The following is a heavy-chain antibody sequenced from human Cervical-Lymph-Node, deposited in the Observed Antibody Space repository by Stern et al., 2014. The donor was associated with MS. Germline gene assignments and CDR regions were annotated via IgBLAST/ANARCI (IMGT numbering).Heavy chain of an antibody. D-gene: IGHD4-23*01. CDR1: GGSIISSDHY. Sequence: QVQLQESGPGLVKPSETLSLTCTVSGGSIISSDHYWGWVRQPPGKGLEWIGSIYFTGTPFYTPSLTSRVSICLDTSKTPCSLTVTSVTAADTAVYYCAREGSVVTTYAMDVWGQGTTVAVSS. J-gene: IGHJ6*02. CDR2: IYFTGTP. V-gene: IGHV4-39*02. CDR3: AREGSVVTTYAMDV.